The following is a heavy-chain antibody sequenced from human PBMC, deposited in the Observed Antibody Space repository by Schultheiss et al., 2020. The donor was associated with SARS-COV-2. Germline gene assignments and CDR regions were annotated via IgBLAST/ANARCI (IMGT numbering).Heavy chain of an antibody. J-gene: IGHJ5*02. Sequence: SVKVSCKASGYTFTGYYMHWVRQAPGQGLEWMGRIIPIFGIANYAQKFQGRVTITADESTSTAYMELSSLRSEDTAVYYCARPPIAARGPVSWGQGTLVTVSS. V-gene: IGHV1-69*13. CDR3: ARPPIAARGPVS. D-gene: IGHD6-6*01. CDR2: IIPIFGIA. CDR1: GYTFTGYY.